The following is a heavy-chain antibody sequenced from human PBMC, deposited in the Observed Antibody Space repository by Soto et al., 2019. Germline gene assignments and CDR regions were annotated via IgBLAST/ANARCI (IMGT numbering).Heavy chain of an antibody. CDR1: GYTFTSYY. CDR2: INPSGGST. Sequence: ASVKVSGKASGYTFTSYYMHWVRQAPGQGLEWMGIINPSGGSTSYARKFQGRVTMTRDTSTSTVYMELSSLRSEDTAVYYCARVIAAAGTFDYWGQGTLVTVSS. CDR3: ARVIAAAGTFDY. V-gene: IGHV1-46*01. J-gene: IGHJ4*02. D-gene: IGHD6-13*01.